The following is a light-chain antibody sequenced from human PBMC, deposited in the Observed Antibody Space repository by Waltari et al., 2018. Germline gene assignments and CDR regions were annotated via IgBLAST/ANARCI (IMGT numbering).Light chain of an antibody. Sequence: QSVLTQPPSASGTPGQRVTISCSGSSSNIGSNYVYWYQQLPGTAPKLLIYMNKQRPSGVPDRFSGSKSGTSASRAISGLRSEDEADYYCAAWDDRLSVVFGGGTKLTVL. CDR2: MNK. J-gene: IGLJ3*02. CDR3: AAWDDRLSVV. CDR1: SSNIGSNY. V-gene: IGLV1-47*01.